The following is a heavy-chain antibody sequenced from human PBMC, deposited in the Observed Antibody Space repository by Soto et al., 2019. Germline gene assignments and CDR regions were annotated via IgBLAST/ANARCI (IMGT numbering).Heavy chain of an antibody. V-gene: IGHV1-8*01. CDR2: MNPNSGNT. CDR3: ARSMVYAIHYYSMDV. J-gene: IGHJ6*03. Sequence: QVQLVQSGAEVKKPGASVKVSCKASGYTFTSYDINWVRQATGQGLKWMGWMNPNSGNTGYAQKFQGRVTMTRNTSISTAYMELSSLRSEDTAVYYCARSMVYAIHYYSMDVWCNGTTVTVSS. CDR1: GYTFTSYD. D-gene: IGHD2-8*01.